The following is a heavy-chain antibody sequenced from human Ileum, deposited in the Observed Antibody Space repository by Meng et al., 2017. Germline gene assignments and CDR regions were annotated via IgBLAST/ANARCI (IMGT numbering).Heavy chain of an antibody. V-gene: IGHV2-5*02. CDR1: GFSPSTSGVG. Sequence: QITLKESGPTLLTPTQTPTLTWTFSGFSPSTSGVGVAWIRQTPGKALEWLAVIYWDNDKRYSPSLRSRLTITKDTSNIQVVLTMTNMDPVDTATYFCAHRQNSVLGGWDGGCVDLWGQGTLVTVSS. J-gene: IGHJ5*02. CDR3: AHRQNSVLGGWDGGCVDL. D-gene: IGHD6-19*01. CDR2: IYWDNDK.